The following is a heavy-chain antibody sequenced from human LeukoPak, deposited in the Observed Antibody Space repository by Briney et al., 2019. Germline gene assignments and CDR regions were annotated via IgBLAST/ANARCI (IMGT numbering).Heavy chain of an antibody. D-gene: IGHD6-13*01. CDR3: ARERYSSSNYYYYYMDV. J-gene: IGHJ6*03. V-gene: IGHV4-39*07. CDR1: GGSISSSSYY. CDR2: IYTSGST. Sequence: SETLSLTCTVSGGSISSSSYYWGWIRQPPGKGLEWIGRIYTSGSTNYNPSLKSRVTMSVDTSKNQFSLKLSSVTAADTAVYYCARERYSSSNYYYYYMDVWGKGTTVTISS.